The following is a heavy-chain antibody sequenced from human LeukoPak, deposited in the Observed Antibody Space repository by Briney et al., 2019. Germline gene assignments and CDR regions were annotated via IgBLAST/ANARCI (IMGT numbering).Heavy chain of an antibody. CDR2: IRSKIDGETI. CDR1: GATLSTAY. CDR3: TTVRGSSDL. Sequence: PGGSLRLSCAASGATLSTAYVSWVRQAPGKGLEWVGRIRSKIDGETIEYGAPVKGRFTISRDDSSNMFYLQMNSLKIEDTAVYYCTTVRGSSDLWGQGTLVTVSS. V-gene: IGHV3-15*01. J-gene: IGHJ4*02. D-gene: IGHD3-10*01.